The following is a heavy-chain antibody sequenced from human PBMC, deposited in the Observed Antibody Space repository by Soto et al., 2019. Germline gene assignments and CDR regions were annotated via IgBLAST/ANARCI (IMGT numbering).Heavy chain of an antibody. CDR3: TREQSDDNYFDP. CDR1: GFTFSNYA. Sequence: GGSLRLSCAASGFTFSNYAMSWVRQAPGKGLEWVSYISNTGGRINYADSVKGRFSISRDKSKSQFSLRLISVTAADTAVYYCTREQSDDNYFDPWGQGTLVTVSS. CDR2: ISNTGGRI. V-gene: IGHV3-23*01. D-gene: IGHD6-19*01. J-gene: IGHJ5*02.